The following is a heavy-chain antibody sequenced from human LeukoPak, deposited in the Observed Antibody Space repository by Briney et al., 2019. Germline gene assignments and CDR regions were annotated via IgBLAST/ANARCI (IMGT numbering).Heavy chain of an antibody. Sequence: GGSLRLSCAASGFTFSSYSMNWVCQAPGKGLEWVSSISSSSSYIYYADSVKGRFTISRDNAKNSLYLQMNSLRAEDTAVYYCARDPDPRRTFGQLDYWGQGTLVTVSS. D-gene: IGHD3/OR15-3a*01. V-gene: IGHV3-21*01. CDR3: ARDPDPRRTFGQLDY. J-gene: IGHJ4*02. CDR2: ISSSSSYI. CDR1: GFTFSSYS.